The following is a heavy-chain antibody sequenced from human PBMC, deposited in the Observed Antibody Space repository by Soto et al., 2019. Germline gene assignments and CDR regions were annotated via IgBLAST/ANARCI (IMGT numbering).Heavy chain of an antibody. D-gene: IGHD3-22*01. CDR1: GFTFSGSA. CDR2: IRSKANSYAT. V-gene: IGHV3-73*01. Sequence: GGSLRLSCAASGFTFSGSAMHWVRQASGKGLEWVGRIRSKANSYATAYAASVKGRFTISRDDSKNTAYLQMNSLKTEDTAVYYCTRPPDPDYYDSSGSQYGMDVWGQGTTVTVSS. CDR3: TRPPDPDYYDSSGSQYGMDV. J-gene: IGHJ6*02.